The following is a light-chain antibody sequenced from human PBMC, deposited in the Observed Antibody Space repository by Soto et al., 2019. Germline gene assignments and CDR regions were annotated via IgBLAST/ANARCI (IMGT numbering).Light chain of an antibody. CDR1: QSISSW. CDR3: QQYNSFSAYT. J-gene: IGKJ2*01. Sequence: DIQMTQSPSTLSASVGDRVIISCRASQSISSWLAWYQQKPGKAPKLLIYDASSLESGVPSRFSGSGSETEFTLTISNLQPDDFATYYCQQYNSFSAYTFGQGTKLEIK. CDR2: DAS. V-gene: IGKV1-5*01.